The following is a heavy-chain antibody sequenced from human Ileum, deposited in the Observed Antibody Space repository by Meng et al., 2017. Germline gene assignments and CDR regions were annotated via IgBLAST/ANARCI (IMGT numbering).Heavy chain of an antibody. J-gene: IGHJ3*01. CDR3: ATGTLGVVVTTYDAFDL. CDR1: GGSISDYY. Sequence: GSLRLSCTVSGGSISDYYWSWIRQPPGKGLEWIGYLYSSGTTNYNPSLKSRVTISMDTSKNQFSLKLSSVTAADTAVYYCATGTLGVVVTTYDAFDLWGQGTMVTVSS. V-gene: IGHV4-59*01. CDR2: LYSSGTT. D-gene: IGHD2-21*02.